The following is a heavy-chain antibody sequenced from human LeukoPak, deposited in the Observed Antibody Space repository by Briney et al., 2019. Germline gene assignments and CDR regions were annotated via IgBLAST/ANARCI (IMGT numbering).Heavy chain of an antibody. Sequence: GESLKISCKGSGYSFTTYWITWVRQMPGKGLEWMGINYPGDSDTRYSPSFQGQVTISADKSISTAYLQWSSLKASDTAMYYCARQGGYYYGSGSTRYYHYYGMDVWGQGTTVTVSS. CDR3: ARQGGYYYGSGSTRYYHYYGMDV. CDR1: GYSFTTYW. J-gene: IGHJ6*02. V-gene: IGHV5-51*01. D-gene: IGHD3-10*01. CDR2: NYPGDSDT.